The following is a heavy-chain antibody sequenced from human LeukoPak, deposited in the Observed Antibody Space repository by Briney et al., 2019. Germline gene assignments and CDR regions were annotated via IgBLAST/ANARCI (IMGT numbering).Heavy chain of an antibody. CDR1: GFTFSTYA. V-gene: IGHV3-30*04. CDR2: ISFDGSNK. CDR3: AKEEAAAPGY. D-gene: IGHD6-13*01. Sequence: GGSLRLSCAASGFTFSTYAMHWVRQAPGKGLEWVAVISFDGSNKYYADSVKGRFTISRDSSKNTLYLQMNSLRAEDTAVYYCAKEEAAAPGYWGQGTLVTVSS. J-gene: IGHJ4*02.